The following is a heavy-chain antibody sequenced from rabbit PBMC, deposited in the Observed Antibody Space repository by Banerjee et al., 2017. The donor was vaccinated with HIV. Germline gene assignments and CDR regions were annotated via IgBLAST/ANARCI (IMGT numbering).Heavy chain of an antibody. Sequence: QLVESGGGLVQPGGSLKLSCKASGFTFSSTYWMSWVRQAPGKGLEWIAYINTGSGSTAYATWVNGRFTISSHNAQNTLYLQLNSLTAADTATYFCVRDIVGYFNLWGPGTLVTVS. CDR2: INTGSGST. V-gene: IGHV1S7*01. CDR1: GFTFSSTY. J-gene: IGHJ4*01. CDR3: VRDIVGYFNL.